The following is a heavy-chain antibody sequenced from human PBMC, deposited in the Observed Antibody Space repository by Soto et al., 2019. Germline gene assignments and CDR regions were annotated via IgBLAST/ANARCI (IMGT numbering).Heavy chain of an antibody. CDR1: GGSVSSGSYY. Sequence: QVQLQESGPGLVKPSETLSLTCTVSGGSVSSGSYYWSWIRQPPGKGLEWIGNIYYSGSTNYNPSLKRRVTISVDTSKNQFSLKLSSVTAADTAVYYCARALEGVAARVDYWGQGTLVTVSS. V-gene: IGHV4-61*01. CDR2: IYYSGST. D-gene: IGHD6-13*01. J-gene: IGHJ4*02. CDR3: ARALEGVAARVDY.